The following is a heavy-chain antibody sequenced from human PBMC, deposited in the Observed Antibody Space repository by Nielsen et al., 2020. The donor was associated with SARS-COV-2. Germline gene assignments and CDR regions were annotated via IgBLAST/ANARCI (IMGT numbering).Heavy chain of an antibody. V-gene: IGHV7-4-1*02. CDR3: ARRALLWFGEPHLLGY. Sequence: ASVKVSCKASGYTFTSYAMNWVRQAPGQGLEWMGWINTNTGNPTYAQGLTGRFVFSLDTSVSTAYLQISSLKAEDTAVYYCARRALLWFGEPHLLGYWGQGTLVTVSS. CDR1: GYTFTSYA. J-gene: IGHJ4*02. CDR2: INTNTGNP. D-gene: IGHD3-10*01.